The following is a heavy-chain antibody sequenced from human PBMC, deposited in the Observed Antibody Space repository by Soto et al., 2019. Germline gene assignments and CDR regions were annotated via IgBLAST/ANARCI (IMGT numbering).Heavy chain of an antibody. Sequence: GASVKVSCKASGGTFSSYAISWVRQAPGQGLEWMGGIIPIFGTANYAQKFQGRVTITADESTSTAYMELSSLRSEDTAVYYCARDLEHIVATIADYYYYGMDVWGQGTTVTVS. CDR1: GGTFSSYA. V-gene: IGHV1-69*13. CDR2: IIPIFGTA. D-gene: IGHD5-12*01. CDR3: ARDLEHIVATIADYYYYGMDV. J-gene: IGHJ6*02.